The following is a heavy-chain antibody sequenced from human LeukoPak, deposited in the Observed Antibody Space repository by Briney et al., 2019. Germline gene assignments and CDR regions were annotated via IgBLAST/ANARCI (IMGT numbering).Heavy chain of an antibody. D-gene: IGHD1-7*01. CDR2: INHSGST. J-gene: IGHJ4*02. Sequence: SETLSLTCAVYGGSFSGYYWSWIRQPPGKGLEWIGEINHSGSTNYNPSLKSRVTISVDTSKNQLSLKLSSVAAADTAVYYCARPLTGTTSPFDYWGQGTLVTVSS. CDR3: ARPLTGTTSPFDY. V-gene: IGHV4-34*01. CDR1: GGSFSGYY.